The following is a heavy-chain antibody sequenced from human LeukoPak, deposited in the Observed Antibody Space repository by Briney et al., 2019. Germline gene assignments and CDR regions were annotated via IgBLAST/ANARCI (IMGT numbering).Heavy chain of an antibody. V-gene: IGHV4-59*02. J-gene: IGHJ6*03. D-gene: IGHD4/OR15-4a*01. CDR3: ARDHLPAGAPGYYMDV. CDR2: IYNSGIT. Sequence: PSETLSLTCTVSGGSVSRHFWSWIRQPPGKGLEWIGYIYNSGITNYNPSLKSRVTMSVVTSKNQFSLMLRSVTAADMAVYYCARDHLPAGAPGYYMDVWGKGTTVTVSS. CDR1: GGSVSRHF.